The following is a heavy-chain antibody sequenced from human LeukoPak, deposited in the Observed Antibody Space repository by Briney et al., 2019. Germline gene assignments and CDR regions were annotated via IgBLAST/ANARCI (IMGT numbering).Heavy chain of an antibody. CDR2: IIPILGIA. Sequence: SVKVSCKASGGTFSSYAISWVRQAPGQGLEWTGRIIPILGIANYAQKFQGRVTITADKSTSTAYMELSSLRSEDTAVYYCASPLGYCSSTSCHNDYWGQGTLVTVSS. V-gene: IGHV1-69*04. J-gene: IGHJ4*02. CDR3: ASPLGYCSSTSCHNDY. D-gene: IGHD2-2*01. CDR1: GGTFSSYA.